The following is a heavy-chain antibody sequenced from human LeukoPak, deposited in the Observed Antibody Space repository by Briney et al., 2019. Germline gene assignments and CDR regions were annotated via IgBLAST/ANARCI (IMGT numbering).Heavy chain of an antibody. J-gene: IGHJ5*02. D-gene: IGHD3-22*01. CDR3: AKDMSPYESSGYYRA. CDR1: GFTFDDYD. V-gene: IGHV3-9*01. CDR2: ISWNSGSI. Sequence: PGGSLRLSCAASGFTFDDYDMHWVRQAPGMGLEWVSGISWNSGSIGYADSVKGRFTISRDNAKNSLYLQMNSLRAEDTALYYCAKDMSPYESSGYYRAWGQGTLVTVSS.